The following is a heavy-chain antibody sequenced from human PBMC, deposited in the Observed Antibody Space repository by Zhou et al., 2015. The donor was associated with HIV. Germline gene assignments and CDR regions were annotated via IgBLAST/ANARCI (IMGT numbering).Heavy chain of an antibody. Sequence: VQLVESGGGLVKPGGSLRLSCAASGFTVSGNYMSWVRQAPGKGLEWVSVIYSGDSTYYADSVKGRFTISRDNSKNTLYLQMNSLRAEDTAVYYCARDYLSYYYDSSGYDAFDIWGQGDNGHRLF. CDR3: ARDYLSYYYDSSGYDAFDI. CDR1: GFTVSGNY. V-gene: IGHV3-66*01. D-gene: IGHD3-22*01. J-gene: IGHJ3*02. CDR2: IYSGDST.